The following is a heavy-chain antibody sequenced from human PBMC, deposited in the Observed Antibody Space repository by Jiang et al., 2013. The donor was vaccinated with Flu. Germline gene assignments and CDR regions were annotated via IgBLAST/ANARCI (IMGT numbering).Heavy chain of an antibody. V-gene: IGHV4-4*09. CDR2: IYTSGST. Sequence: LLKPSETLSLTCTVSGGSISSYYWSWIRQPPGKGLEWIGYIYTSGSTNYNPSLKSRVTISVDTSKNQFSLKLSSVTAADTAVYYCARIIAAAGPFDYWGQGTLVTVSS. CDR3: ARIIAAAGPFDY. D-gene: IGHD6-13*01. CDR1: GGSISSYY. J-gene: IGHJ4*02.